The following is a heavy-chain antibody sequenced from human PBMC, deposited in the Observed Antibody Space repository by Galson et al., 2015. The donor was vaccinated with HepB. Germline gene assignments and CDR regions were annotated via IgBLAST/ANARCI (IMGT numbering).Heavy chain of an antibody. D-gene: IGHD4-17*01. CDR1: GYTFTSYG. CDR2: ISAYNGNT. CDR3: ASDTVTTGGYYGMDV. V-gene: IGHV1-18*04. Sequence: SVKVSCKASGYTFTSYGISWVRQAPGQGLEWMGWISAYNGNTNYAQELQGRVTMTTDTSTSTAYMELRSLRSDDTAVYYCASDTVTTGGYYGMDVWGQGTTVTVSS. J-gene: IGHJ6*02.